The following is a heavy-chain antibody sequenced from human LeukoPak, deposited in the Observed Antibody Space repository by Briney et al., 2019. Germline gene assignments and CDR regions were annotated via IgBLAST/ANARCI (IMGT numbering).Heavy chain of an antibody. V-gene: IGHV3-43*02. D-gene: IGHD5-18*01. CDR2: ISGDGGST. CDR3: AKDIRVLYSYGRGAFDI. CDR1: GFTFDDYA. Sequence: GGSLRLSCAASGFTFDDYAMHWVRQAPGKGLEWVSLISGDGGSTYYADSVKGRFTISRDNSKNSLYLQMNSLRTEDTALYYCAKDIRVLYSYGRGAFDIWGQGTMVTVSS. J-gene: IGHJ3*02.